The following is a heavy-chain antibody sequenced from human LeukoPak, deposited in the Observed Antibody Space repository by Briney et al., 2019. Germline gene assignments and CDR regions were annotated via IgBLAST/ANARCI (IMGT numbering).Heavy chain of an antibody. D-gene: IGHD6-19*01. Sequence: KPSETLSLTCTVSGGSISSSSYYWGWIRQPPGKGLEWIGSIYYSGSTYYNPSLKSRVTISVDTSKNQFSLKLSSVTAADTAVYYCPRSVAGTSPFDYWGQGTLVTVSS. V-gene: IGHV4-39*01. J-gene: IGHJ4*02. CDR3: PRSVAGTSPFDY. CDR2: IYYSGST. CDR1: GGSISSSSYY.